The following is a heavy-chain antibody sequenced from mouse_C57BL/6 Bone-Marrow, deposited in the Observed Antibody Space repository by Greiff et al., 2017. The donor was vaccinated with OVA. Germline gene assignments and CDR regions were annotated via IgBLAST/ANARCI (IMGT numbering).Heavy chain of an antibody. V-gene: IGHV10-1*01. D-gene: IGHD2-4*01. CDR2: IRSKSNNYAT. CDR3: VREGDDYDGPCYFDY. J-gene: IGHJ2*01. CDR1: GFSFNTYA. Sequence: EAGGGLVQPKGSLKLSCAASGFSFNTYAMNWVRQAPGKGLEWVARIRSKSNNYATYYADSVKDRFTISRDDSESMLYLQMNNLKTEDTAMYYCVREGDDYDGPCYFDYWGQGTTLTVSS.